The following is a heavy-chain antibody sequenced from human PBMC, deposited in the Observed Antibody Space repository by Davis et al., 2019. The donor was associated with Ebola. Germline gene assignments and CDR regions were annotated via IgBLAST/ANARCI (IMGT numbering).Heavy chain of an antibody. CDR2: ILSNGDI. CDR3: ARVFDSVNYFDY. J-gene: IGHJ4*02. V-gene: IGHV3-66*01. D-gene: IGHD3-3*01. Sequence: PGGSLRLSCLASGFTFSRYFMSWARQAPGKGLECGSVILSNGDIYYAESVKDRFTISRDNSKNTLYLQMTSLRAEDTAVYYCARVFDSVNYFDYWGQGTLVTVSS. CDR1: GFTFSRYF.